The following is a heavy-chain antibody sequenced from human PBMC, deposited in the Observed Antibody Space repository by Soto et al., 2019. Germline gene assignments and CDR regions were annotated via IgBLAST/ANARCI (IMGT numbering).Heavy chain of an antibody. CDR2: ISGGGSNT. D-gene: IGHD4-4*01. CDR3: AKDSNKYSSSLRGRYFDY. Sequence: EVQLLESGGGLVQRGGSLRLPCAASGFPFSSYVMSWVRQASGKGLEWVSGISGGGSNTFYADSVKGRFTISRDNSKNTLLLQMNSLGAEDTAVYYCAKDSNKYSSSLRGRYFDYWGQGIGVTVSS. V-gene: IGHV3-23*01. J-gene: IGHJ4*02. CDR1: GFPFSSYV.